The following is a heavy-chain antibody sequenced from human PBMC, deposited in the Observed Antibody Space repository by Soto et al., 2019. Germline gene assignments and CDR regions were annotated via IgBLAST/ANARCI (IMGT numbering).Heavy chain of an antibody. J-gene: IGHJ4*02. CDR3: ARWDYGVYARFDY. Sequence: QVQLVQSGAEVKKSVASVKVSCKASGYTFTSHDINWVRQATGQVLEWMGWMNPNSGNTGYAQKFQGRVTMTRNTSISTAYMELSSLRSEDTAVYYCARWDYGVYARFDYWGQGTLVTVSS. V-gene: IGHV1-8*01. CDR2: MNPNSGNT. D-gene: IGHD4-17*01. CDR1: GYTFTSHD.